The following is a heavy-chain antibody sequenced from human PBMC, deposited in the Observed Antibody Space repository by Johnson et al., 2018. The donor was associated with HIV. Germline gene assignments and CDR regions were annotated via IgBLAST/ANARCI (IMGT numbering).Heavy chain of an antibody. V-gene: IGHV3-7*01. CDR1: GFTFSSYW. Sequence: VQLVESGGGLVQPGGSLRLSCAASGFTFSSYWMSWVRQAPGKGLEWVANIKQDGSEKYYVDSVKGRFTISRDNAKNSLYLQMNSLRAEDTAVYYCARDYLVGPTGGYIWGQGTMVTVSS. CDR2: IKQDGSEK. D-gene: IGHD1-26*01. J-gene: IGHJ3*02. CDR3: ARDYLVGPTGGYI.